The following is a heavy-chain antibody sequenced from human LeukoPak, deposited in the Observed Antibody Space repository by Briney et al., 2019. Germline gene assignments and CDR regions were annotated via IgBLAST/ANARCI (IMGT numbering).Heavy chain of an antibody. J-gene: IGHJ3*02. V-gene: IGHV3-33*01. CDR2: IWHDGSNK. CDR1: GFIFSRFG. Sequence: GGSLRLSCAVSGFIFSRFGMHWVRQAPGKGLEWVAVIWHDGSNKYYADSVKGRFTISRDSSKNTLYLQVNSLRAEDTAMYYCARNILFAFDIWGQGTMVTVSS. CDR3: ARNILFAFDI.